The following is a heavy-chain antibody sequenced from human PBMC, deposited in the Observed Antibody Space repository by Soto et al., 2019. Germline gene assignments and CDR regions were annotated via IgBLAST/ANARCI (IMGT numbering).Heavy chain of an antibody. V-gene: IGHV6-1*01. CDR1: GDSVSSNSAA. J-gene: IGHJ6*02. D-gene: IGHD6-19*01. CDR3: ARDHWYSSGWYYDYGMDV. CDR2: TYYRSKWYN. Sequence: SQTLSLTCAISGDSVSSNSAAWNWIRQSPSRGLEWLGRTYYRSKWYNDYAVSVESRITINPDTSSNQFSLQLNTVTPEDTAVYYCARDHWYSSGWYYDYGMDVWGQGTTVTVSS.